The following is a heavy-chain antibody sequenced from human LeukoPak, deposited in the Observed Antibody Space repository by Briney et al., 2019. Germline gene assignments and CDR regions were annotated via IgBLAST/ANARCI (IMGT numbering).Heavy chain of an antibody. CDR1: GFTFSYYT. Sequence: PGGSLRLSCAASGFTFSYYTMHWVRQAPGKGLEWVAVLSYDGSNEYYADSVKGRFTISRDNSKNTLYLQMNSLRVEDTAVYYCARVLNYYDSSGYYFSYWGLGTLVTVSS. V-gene: IGHV3-30-3*01. J-gene: IGHJ4*02. D-gene: IGHD3-22*01. CDR2: LSYDGSNE. CDR3: ARVLNYYDSSGYYFSY.